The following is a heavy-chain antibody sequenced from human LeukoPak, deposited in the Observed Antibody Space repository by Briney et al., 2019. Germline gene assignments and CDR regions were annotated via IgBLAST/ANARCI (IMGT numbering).Heavy chain of an antibody. J-gene: IGHJ4*02. CDR2: ISAYNGNT. V-gene: IGHV1-18*01. D-gene: IGHD1-26*01. CDR3: ARGNGIVGTTGLDY. Sequence: ASVKVSCKTSGYTFISYGISWVRQAPGQGLEWIGWISAYNGNTIYAQKLQGGVTMTTDTSTNTGYMELRSLRSDDTAVYYCARGNGIVGTTGLDYWGQGTLVTVSS. CDR1: GYTFISYG.